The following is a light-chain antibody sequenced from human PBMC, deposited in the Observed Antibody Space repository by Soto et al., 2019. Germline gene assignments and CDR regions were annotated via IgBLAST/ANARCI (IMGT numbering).Light chain of an antibody. V-gene: IGKV3-20*01. J-gene: IGKJ1*01. CDR3: KQYSSSRT. Sequence: DIVLTQSPGTLSFSPGERATLSCMASQSVSSNHLAWYQQKPGQAPRLLIYGGSSRATGIPVRFSGSGSETDFTLTITRLEPEDFAVYYCKQYSSSRTFGQGTKVDIK. CDR1: QSVSSNH. CDR2: GGS.